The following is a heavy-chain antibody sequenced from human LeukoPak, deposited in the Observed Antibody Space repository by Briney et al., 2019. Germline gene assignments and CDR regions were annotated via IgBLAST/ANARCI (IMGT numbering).Heavy chain of an antibody. Sequence: KSSETLSLTCTVSGYSISSGYYWGWIRQPPGKGLEWIGSIYHSGSTYYSPSLKSRVSISVDTSKNQFSLRLSSVTAADTAVYYCARDGDFYYFDYWGQGTLVTVSS. CDR3: ARDGDFYYFDY. V-gene: IGHV4-38-2*02. CDR1: GYSISSGYY. J-gene: IGHJ4*02. CDR2: IYHSGST.